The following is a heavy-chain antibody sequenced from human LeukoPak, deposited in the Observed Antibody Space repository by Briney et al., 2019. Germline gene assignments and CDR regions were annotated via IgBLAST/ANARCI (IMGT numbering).Heavy chain of an antibody. CDR1: EDSEFTFNNHA. CDR2: VSADGRNT. D-gene: IGHD3-3*01. V-gene: IGHV3-23*01. J-gene: IGHJ4*02. CDR3: AKDLYLRDFWSGYFDY. Sequence: PGGSLRLSCVVSEDSEFTFNNHAMSWVRQTPGKRLEWVSGVSADGRNTFYADSVKGRFTISRDNSKSTTYLQMNSLRAEDTAVFYCAKDLYLRDFWSGYFDYWGQGIPVTVSS.